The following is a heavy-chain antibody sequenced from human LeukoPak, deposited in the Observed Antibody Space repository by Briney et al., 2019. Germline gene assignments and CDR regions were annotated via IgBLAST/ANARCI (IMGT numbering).Heavy chain of an antibody. CDR2: IFSSGST. Sequence: SETLSLTCNVSGGSLSPYFWSWIRQPPGKGLEWIGYIFSSGSTNYNPSLKSRVTISVDTSKNQFSLKLSSVTAADTAVYYCARLSIGLRYFDWSIWGQGTLVTVSS. CDR3: ARLSIGLRYFDWSI. J-gene: IGHJ4*02. D-gene: IGHD3-9*01. V-gene: IGHV4-4*09. CDR1: GGSLSPYF.